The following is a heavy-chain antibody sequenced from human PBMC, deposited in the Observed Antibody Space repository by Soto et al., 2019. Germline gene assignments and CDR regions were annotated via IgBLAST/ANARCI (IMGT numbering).Heavy chain of an antibody. Sequence: VQLVESGGGLVQPGGSLRLSCAASGFTLSGRSMHWVRQAPGKGLVWVSGIDNAGTDSTYADSVKGRFTSSRDNAKNMLDLQMNSLRVEVTAVYYCARGWFGPDVGGKGTAVTVSS. J-gene: IGHJ6*04. CDR1: GFTLSGRS. CDR2: IDNAGTDS. D-gene: IGHD3-10*01. V-gene: IGHV3-74*01. CDR3: ARGWFGPDV.